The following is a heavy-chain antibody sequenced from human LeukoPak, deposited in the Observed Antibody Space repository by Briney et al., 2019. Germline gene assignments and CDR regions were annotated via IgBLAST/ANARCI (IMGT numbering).Heavy chain of an antibody. J-gene: IGHJ4*02. CDR3: ARGGTYQPLLGY. CDR2: IRYDGSHK. D-gene: IGHD2-2*01. Sequence: PGGSLRLSCAASGFSFSNYGMHWVRQAPGKGLEWVTFIRYDGSHKYYADSVKGRFTISRDNAKNSLYLQMNSLRAEDTAVYYCARGGTYQPLLGYWGQGTLVTVSS. CDR1: GFSFSNYG. V-gene: IGHV3-30*02.